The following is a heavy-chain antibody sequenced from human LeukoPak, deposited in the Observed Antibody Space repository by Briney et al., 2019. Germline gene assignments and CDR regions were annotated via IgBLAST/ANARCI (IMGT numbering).Heavy chain of an antibody. CDR2: ISGSGGST. Sequence: GGSLRLSCAASGFTFSSYAMSWVRQAPGKGLEWVSAISGSGGSTYYADSVKGRFTISRDNSKNTLYLQMNSLRAEDTAVYYCAKVPASFVVAVAATYFDYWGQGTLVTVSS. D-gene: IGHD2-15*01. CDR1: GFTFSSYA. J-gene: IGHJ4*02. CDR3: AKVPASFVVAVAATYFDY. V-gene: IGHV3-23*01.